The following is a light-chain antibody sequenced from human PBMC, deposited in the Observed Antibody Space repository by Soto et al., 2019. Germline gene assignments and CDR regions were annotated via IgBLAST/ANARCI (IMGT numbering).Light chain of an antibody. V-gene: IGKV1-39*01. CDR2: DAA. CDR3: QQSYTTPRYT. Sequence: DIQMTQSPSSLSASVGDRVTITCRASQSISTYLSWYQQKPGKAPKVLISDAASLQSGVPSRFSGSGSGTDFTLTISSLQPEDFATYYCQQSYTTPRYTFGQGTKLEIK. J-gene: IGKJ2*01. CDR1: QSISTY.